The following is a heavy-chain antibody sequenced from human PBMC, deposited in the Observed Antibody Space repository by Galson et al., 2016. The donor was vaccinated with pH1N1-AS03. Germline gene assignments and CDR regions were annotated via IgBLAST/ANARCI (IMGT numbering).Heavy chain of an antibody. V-gene: IGHV4-39*01. J-gene: IGHJ4*02. CDR3: ARHVGGPTTAGGFDQ. CDR1: GGSIGDARYY. D-gene: IGHD1-26*01. Sequence: ETLSLTCAVSGGSIGDARYYWGWIRQPPGKGLEWIGNVFYTGSTYYKPSLKSRVTISVDLSKNQFSLKLTSVSASDTAIYYCARHVGGPTTAGGFDQWGQGTLLPVSP. CDR2: VFYTGST.